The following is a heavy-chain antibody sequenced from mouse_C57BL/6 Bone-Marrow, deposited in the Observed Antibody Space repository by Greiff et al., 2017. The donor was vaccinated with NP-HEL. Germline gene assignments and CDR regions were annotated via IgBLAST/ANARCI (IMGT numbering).Heavy chain of an antibody. Sequence: QVQLQQPGAELVKPGASVKMSCKASGYTFTSYWITWVKQRPGQGLEWIGDIYPGSGSTNYNEKFKSKATLTVDTSSSTAYRQLSSLTSEDSAVYYCARTTVVAKGDWYFDVWGTGTTVTVSS. CDR3: ARTTVVAKGDWYFDV. J-gene: IGHJ1*03. D-gene: IGHD1-1*01. V-gene: IGHV1-55*01. CDR2: IYPGSGST. CDR1: GYTFTSYW.